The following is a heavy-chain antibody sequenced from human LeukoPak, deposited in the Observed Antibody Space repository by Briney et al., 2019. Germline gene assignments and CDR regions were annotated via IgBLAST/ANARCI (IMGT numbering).Heavy chain of an antibody. V-gene: IGHV4-38-2*02. D-gene: IGHD3-10*01. CDR2: IYHSGST. CDR1: GYSISSGYY. Sequence: SETLSLTCTVSGYSISSGYYWGWIRQPPGKGLEWIGSIYHSGSTYYNPSLKSRVTISVDTSKSQFSLKLSSVTAADTAVYYCARAEGSLVRGVIHFDSWGQGTLVTVSS. CDR3: ARAEGSLVRGVIHFDS. J-gene: IGHJ4*02.